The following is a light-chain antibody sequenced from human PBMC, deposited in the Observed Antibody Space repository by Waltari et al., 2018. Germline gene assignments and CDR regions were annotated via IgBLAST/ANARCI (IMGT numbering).Light chain of an antibody. CDR2: GDD. V-gene: IGLV1-44*01. J-gene: IGLJ1*01. Sequence: QSVLTQPPSASGTPGQRVTISCSGSSSNIGSKTVSWYHQLPGTAPKLLSYGDDQRPSGVPDRFSASKSGTSASLSISNLQSEDEADYYCGAWDDSLNGYVFGSGTKVNVL. CDR1: SSNIGSKT. CDR3: GAWDDSLNGYV.